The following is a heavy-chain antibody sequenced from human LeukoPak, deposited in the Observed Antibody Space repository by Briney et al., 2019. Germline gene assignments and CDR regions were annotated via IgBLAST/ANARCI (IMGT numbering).Heavy chain of an antibody. CDR2: IYSGGST. J-gene: IGHJ4*02. D-gene: IGHD1-26*01. V-gene: IGHV3-53*01. CDR1: GFTVSNNY. CDR3: ARAPGIVGAIDY. Sequence: GGSLRLSCAASGFTVSNNYMNWVRQAPGKGLEWVSDIYSGGSTHYADSVKGRFTISRDNSKNTLYLQMNSLRAEGTAVYYCARAPGIVGAIDYWGQGTLVTVSS.